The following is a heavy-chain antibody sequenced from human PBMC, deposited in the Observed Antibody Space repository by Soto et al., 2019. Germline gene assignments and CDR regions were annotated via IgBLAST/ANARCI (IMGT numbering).Heavy chain of an antibody. CDR3: ASSYGVSWYGDF. V-gene: IGHV1-69*01. D-gene: IGHD6-13*01. J-gene: IGHJ4*02. Sequence: QVQLVQSGAEVRKPGSSVKVSCHSSGDSFNDYPVTWVRQAPGQGLEWMGGTIPVSGTTNYAQEFQGRVTITADVSTSPVYMELSSPKYEDTALYYCASSYGVSWYGDFWGQGTLVTVSS. CDR1: GDSFNDYP. CDR2: TIPVSGTT.